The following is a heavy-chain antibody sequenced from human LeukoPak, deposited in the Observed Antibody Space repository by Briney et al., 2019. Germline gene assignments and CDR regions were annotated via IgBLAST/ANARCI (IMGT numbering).Heavy chain of an antibody. D-gene: IGHD6-13*01. J-gene: IGHJ4*01. V-gene: IGHV3-30*02. CDR1: GFTFSSYG. Sequence: GGSLRLSCAASGFTFSSYGMHWVRQAPGKGLEWVAFIRYDGSNKYYADSVKGRFTISRDTSKNTLYLQMNSLRVEDTAVYYCARDSGYSSNYFDYWGQEPWSPSPQ. CDR2: IRYDGSNK. CDR3: ARDSGYSSNYFDY.